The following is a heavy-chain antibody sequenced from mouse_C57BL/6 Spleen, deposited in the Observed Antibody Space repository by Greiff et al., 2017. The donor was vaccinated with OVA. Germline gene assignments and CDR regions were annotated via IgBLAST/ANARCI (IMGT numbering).Heavy chain of an antibody. Sequence: VQLQQSGAELVRPGASVKLSCKASGYTFTDYYINWVKQRPGQGLEWIARIYPGSGNTYYNEKFKGKATLTAEKSSSTAYMQLSSLTSEDSAVYFCARWEVTTRYFDYWGQGTTLTVSS. J-gene: IGHJ2*01. CDR3: ARWEVTTRYFDY. CDR2: IYPGSGNT. D-gene: IGHD2-2*01. CDR1: GYTFTDYY. V-gene: IGHV1-76*01.